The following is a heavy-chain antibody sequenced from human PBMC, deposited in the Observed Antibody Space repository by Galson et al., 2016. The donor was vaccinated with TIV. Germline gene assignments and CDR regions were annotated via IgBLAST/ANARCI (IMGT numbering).Heavy chain of an antibody. V-gene: IGHV3-53*05. CDR2: LYSGDTT. J-gene: IGHJ4*02. D-gene: IGHD4-17*01. CDR1: GFAVSYKH. Sequence: SLRLSCAASGFAVSYKHMIWVRQTPGKGLEWVSLLYSGDTTKYADSVKGRFTISRDNSKNTLYLQMNSLRVEDTGVYYCARENDYGDYLSDYWGQGTLVTVSS. CDR3: ARENDYGDYLSDY.